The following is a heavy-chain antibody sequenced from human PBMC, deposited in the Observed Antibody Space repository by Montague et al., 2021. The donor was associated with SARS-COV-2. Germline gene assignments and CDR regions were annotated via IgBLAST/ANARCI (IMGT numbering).Heavy chain of an antibody. V-gene: IGHV3-53*04. CDR1: GFTVSSNY. CDR3: AVELGLLRAY. D-gene: IGHD3/OR15-3a*01. Sequence: SLRLSCAAPGFTVSSNYMSWVRQAPGKGLEWVSVIYSGGITYYADSVKGRFTISRHNSKNTLYLQMNSLRAEDTAVYYCAVELGLLRAYWGQGTLVTVSS. J-gene: IGHJ4*02. CDR2: IYSGGIT.